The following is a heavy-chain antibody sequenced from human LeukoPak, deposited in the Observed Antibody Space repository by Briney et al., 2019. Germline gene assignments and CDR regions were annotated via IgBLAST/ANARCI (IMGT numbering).Heavy chain of an antibody. CDR3: ARDLREHGVFDI. V-gene: IGHV3-23*01. CDR2: ISGGGGST. CDR1: GFTLSSYG. Sequence: GGSLRLSCAASGFTLSSYGMSWVRQAPGKGLEWVSAISGGGGSTFYADSVKGRFTISRDNSKNTVYLQMNSLRAEDTAVYYCARDLREHGVFDIWGQGTMVTVSS. J-gene: IGHJ3*02. D-gene: IGHD1-26*01.